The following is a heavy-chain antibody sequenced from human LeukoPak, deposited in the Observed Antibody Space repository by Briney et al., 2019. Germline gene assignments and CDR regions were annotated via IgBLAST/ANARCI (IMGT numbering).Heavy chain of an antibody. CDR3: AREQDHYYYYGMDV. J-gene: IGHJ6*04. Sequence: GGSLRLSCAASGFTFSSYAMSWVRQAPGKGLEWVSTISGSGGGTYYTDSVKGRFTISRDNSKNTLYLQMNSLRAEDTAVYYCAREQDHYYYYGMDVWGKGTTVTVSS. CDR1: GFTFSSYA. V-gene: IGHV3-23*01. CDR2: ISGSGGGT. D-gene: IGHD1-26*01.